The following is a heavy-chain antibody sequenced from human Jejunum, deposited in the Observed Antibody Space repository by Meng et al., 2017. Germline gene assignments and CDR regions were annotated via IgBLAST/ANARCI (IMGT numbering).Heavy chain of an antibody. CDR2: INAGNGDT. J-gene: IGHJ4*02. CDR1: GYTFTNYA. CDR3: ARAIGVVIMEADY. D-gene: IGHD2-2*01. V-gene: IGHV1-3*01. Sequence: QVQLVEAGAEVKKPGASVKVSCKAYGYTFTNYAMNWVRQAPGQRPEWMGWINAGNGDTKYLQKFQGRVTITRDTSASTAYMELSSLRSEDTAVYYCARAIGVVIMEADYWGQGTLVTVSS.